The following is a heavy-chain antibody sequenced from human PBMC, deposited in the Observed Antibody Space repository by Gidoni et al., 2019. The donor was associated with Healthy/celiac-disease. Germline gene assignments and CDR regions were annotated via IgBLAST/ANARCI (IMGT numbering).Heavy chain of an antibody. D-gene: IGHD6-13*01. CDR3: AKSGRGSWQATYFDY. V-gene: IGHV3-23*01. J-gene: IGHJ4*02. CDR1: GFTFISYA. CDR2: ISGSGGST. Sequence: EVQLLESGGGLVQPGGSLRLSCAASGFTFISYAMSWVRQAPGKGLEWVSAISGSGGSTYYADSVKGRFTISRDNSKNTLYLQMNSLRAEDTAVYYCAKSGRGSWQATYFDYWGQGTLVTVSS.